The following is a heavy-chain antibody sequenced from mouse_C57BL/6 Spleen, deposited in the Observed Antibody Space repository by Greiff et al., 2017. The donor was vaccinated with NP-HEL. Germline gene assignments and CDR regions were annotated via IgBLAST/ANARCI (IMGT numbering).Heavy chain of an antibody. J-gene: IGHJ1*03. D-gene: IGHD2-5*01. V-gene: IGHV1-26*01. CDR2: INPNNGGT. CDR3: APYYSNFYWYFDV. Sequence: EVQLQQSGPELVKPGASVKISCKASGYTFTDYYMNWVKQSHGKSLEWIGDINPNNGGTSYNQKFKGKATLTVDKSSSTAYMELRSLTSEDSAVYYCAPYYSNFYWYFDVWGTGTTVTVSS. CDR1: GYTFTDYY.